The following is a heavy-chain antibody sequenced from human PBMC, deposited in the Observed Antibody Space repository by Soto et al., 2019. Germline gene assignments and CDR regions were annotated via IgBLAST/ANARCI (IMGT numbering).Heavy chain of an antibody. Sequence: ASVKVSCKASGYTFTGYYMHWVRQAPGQGLEWMGWINPNSGGTNYAQKFQGRVTMTRDTSISTAYMELSRLRSDDTAVYYCARDPTAVDYYGMDVWGQGTTVTVSS. CDR3: ARDPTAVDYYGMDV. V-gene: IGHV1-2*02. CDR2: INPNSGGT. J-gene: IGHJ6*02. CDR1: GYTFTGYY.